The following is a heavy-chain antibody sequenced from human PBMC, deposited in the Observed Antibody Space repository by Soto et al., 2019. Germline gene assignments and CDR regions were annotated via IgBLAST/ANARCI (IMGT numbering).Heavy chain of an antibody. Sequence: EVQLVESGGGLGQPGRSLRLSCAASGFTFDDYAMHWVRQAPGKGLEWVSGISWNSGNIGYADSVKGRFTISRDNAKNSLYLQMNSLRAEDTALYYCAKGPSYQLLFLDYWGQGTLVPVSS. D-gene: IGHD2-2*01. CDR3: AKGPSYQLLFLDY. CDR1: GFTFDDYA. CDR2: ISWNSGNI. V-gene: IGHV3-9*01. J-gene: IGHJ4*02.